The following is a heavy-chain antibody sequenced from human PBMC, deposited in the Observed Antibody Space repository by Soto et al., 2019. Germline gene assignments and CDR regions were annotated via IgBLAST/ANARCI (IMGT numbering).Heavy chain of an antibody. V-gene: IGHV4-34*01. CDR3: ASPPWDSSSGF. D-gene: IGHD6-6*01. CDR2: INHSGST. CDR1: GGSIGAFY. Sequence: SETLSLRCGVYGGSIGAFYWRWVRQPPGKGLEWMGEINHSGSTNYTPSLKSRVTISVDTSKKQFSLILSSVTAADTATYYCASPPWDSSSGFWGQGTLVTVSS. J-gene: IGHJ4*02.